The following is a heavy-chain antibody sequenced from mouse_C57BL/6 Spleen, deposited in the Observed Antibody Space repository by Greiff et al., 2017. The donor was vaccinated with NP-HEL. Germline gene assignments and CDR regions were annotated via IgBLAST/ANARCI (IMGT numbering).Heavy chain of an antibody. V-gene: IGHV1-82*01. D-gene: IGHD2-3*01. CDR2: IYPGDGDT. CDR1: GYAFSSSW. J-gene: IGHJ2*01. Sequence: VQLQQSGPELVKPGASVKISCKASGYAFSSSWMNWVKQRPGTGLEWIGRIYPGDGDTNDNGKFKGKATLTADKSSSTAYMQLSSLTSEDSAVYFCARDIDDGYYPYFDDWGQGTTLTVSS. CDR3: ARDIDDGYYPYFDD.